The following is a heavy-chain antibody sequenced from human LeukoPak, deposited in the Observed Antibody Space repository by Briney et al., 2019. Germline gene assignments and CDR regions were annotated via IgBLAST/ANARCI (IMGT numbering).Heavy chain of an antibody. D-gene: IGHD6-19*01. CDR3: ARGSSGWYWGPDY. Sequence: ASVKVSCKASGYTFTSYGITWVRQAPGQGLEWMGWMNANSGNTGYAQKFQGGVTMTRNTSISTAYMELSSLRSEDTAVYYCARGSSGWYWGPDYWGQGTLVTVSS. CDR2: MNANSGNT. J-gene: IGHJ4*02. CDR1: GYTFTSYG. V-gene: IGHV1-8*02.